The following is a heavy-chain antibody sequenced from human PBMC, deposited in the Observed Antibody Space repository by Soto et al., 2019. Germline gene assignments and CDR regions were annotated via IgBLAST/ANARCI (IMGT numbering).Heavy chain of an antibody. CDR2: ISYDGSNK. J-gene: IGHJ6*02. CDR1: GFTFSSYG. Sequence: GGSLRLSCAASGFTFSSYGMHWVRQSPGKGLEWVAVISYDGSNKYYADSVKGRFTISRDNSKNTLYLQMNSLRAEDTAVYYCAKESKLDYYYGMDVWGQGTTVTVSS. V-gene: IGHV3-30*18. CDR3: AKESKLDYYYGMDV. D-gene: IGHD4-4*01.